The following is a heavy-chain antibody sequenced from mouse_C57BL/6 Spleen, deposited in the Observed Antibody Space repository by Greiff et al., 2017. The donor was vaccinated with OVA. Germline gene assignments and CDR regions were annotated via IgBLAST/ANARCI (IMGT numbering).Heavy chain of an antibody. V-gene: IGHV1-18*01. CDR2: INPNNGGT. CDR3: AREMVTTTSPFAY. D-gene: IGHD2-2*01. J-gene: IGHJ3*01. Sequence: VQLQQSGPELVKPGASVKIPCKASGYTFTDYNMDWVKQSHGKSLEWIGDINPNNGGTIYNQKFKGKATLTVDKSSSTAYMELRSLTSEDTAVYYCAREMVTTTSPFAYWGQGTLVTVSA. CDR1: GYTFTDYN.